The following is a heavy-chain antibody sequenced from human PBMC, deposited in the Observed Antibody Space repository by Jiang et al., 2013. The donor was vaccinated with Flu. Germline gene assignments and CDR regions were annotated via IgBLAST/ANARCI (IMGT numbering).Heavy chain of an antibody. CDR3: ARVCSGGSCYYHDAFDI. V-gene: IGHV7-4-1*02. J-gene: IGHJ3*02. D-gene: IGHD2-15*01. CDR1: GDSFSHYA. CDR2: INTNTGNP. Sequence: QSGSELKMPGASVKVSCRPSGDSFSHYALSWMRQAPGQGLEWMGWINTNTGNPTYAQGFTGRFVFSLDTSVSTAYLQISSLKAEDTAVYYCARVCSGGSCYYHDAFDIWGQGTMVTV.